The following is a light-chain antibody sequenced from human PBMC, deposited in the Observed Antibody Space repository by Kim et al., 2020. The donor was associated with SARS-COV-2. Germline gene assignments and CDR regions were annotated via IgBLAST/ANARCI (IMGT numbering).Light chain of an antibody. CDR3: CSYAGSSTLV. Sequence: GQSLTISCTGTSSDVGSYNPVSWYQQHPGKAPKLMIYEGSKRPSGVSNRFSGSKSGNTASLTISGLQAEDEADYYCCSYAGSSTLVFGGGTQLTVL. V-gene: IGLV2-23*01. CDR1: SSDVGSYNP. J-gene: IGLJ2*01. CDR2: EGS.